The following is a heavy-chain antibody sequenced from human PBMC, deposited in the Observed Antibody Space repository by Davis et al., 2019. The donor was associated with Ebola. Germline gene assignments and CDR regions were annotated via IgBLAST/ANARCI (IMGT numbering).Heavy chain of an antibody. CDR2: IHYSGLT. Sequence: PSETLSLTCTVSGDSVSSGDSYWTWIRHRPGEGLEWIGYIHYSGLTYYNPSRKSRVSMSLDTSKRQFSLKLSSVTAADTAVYYCARAQNPYYYYMDVWGRGTTVTVSS. J-gene: IGHJ6*03. V-gene: IGHV4-31*03. CDR3: ARAQNPYYYYMDV. D-gene: IGHD1-14*01. CDR1: GDSVSSGDSY.